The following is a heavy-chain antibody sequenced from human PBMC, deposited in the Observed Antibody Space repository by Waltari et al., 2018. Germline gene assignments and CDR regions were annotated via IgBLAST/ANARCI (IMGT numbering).Heavy chain of an antibody. D-gene: IGHD1-26*01. CDR3: AKGHSGSYGLKD. Sequence: EVQLVESGGGLVQPGRSLRLSCAVSGFNFDDYAMHGVRQAPWKGLEWGLGISWNRYNIGHADSVKGRFAIARDNAKNSLYLQMNSLRPEDTALYYCAKGHSGSYGLKDWGQGTLVTVSS. J-gene: IGHJ4*02. CDR1: GFNFDDYA. CDR2: ISWNRYNI. V-gene: IGHV3-9*01.